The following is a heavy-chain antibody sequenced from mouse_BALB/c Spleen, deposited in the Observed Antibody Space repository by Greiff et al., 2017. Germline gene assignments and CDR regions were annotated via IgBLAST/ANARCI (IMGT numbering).Heavy chain of an antibody. Sequence: EVKLMESGGGLVKPGGSLKLSCAASGFTFSDYYMYWVRQTPEKRLEWVATISDGGSYTYYPDSVKGRFTISRDNAKNNLYLQMSSLKSEDTAMYYCAREGKGKDGYAMDYWGQGTSVTVSS. J-gene: IGHJ4*01. CDR3: AREGKGKDGYAMDY. CDR2: ISDGGSYT. CDR1: GFTFSDYY. D-gene: IGHD2-1*01. V-gene: IGHV5-4*02.